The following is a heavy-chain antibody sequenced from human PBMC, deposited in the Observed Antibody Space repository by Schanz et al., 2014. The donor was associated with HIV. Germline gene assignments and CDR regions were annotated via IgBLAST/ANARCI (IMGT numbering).Heavy chain of an antibody. D-gene: IGHD6-13*01. V-gene: IGHV1-8*02. CDR2: MNPKSGNT. J-gene: IGHJ4*02. CDR1: GGTFNSYA. Sequence: QVQLVQSGAEVKKPGSSVKVSCKASGGTFNSYAISWVRQATGQGPEWMGWMNPKSGNTGFAQKFRGRVSMTRDTSITTAYMELYSLSSEDTAVYYCARSLGYNNNWHDYWGQGTLVTVSS. CDR3: ARSLGYNNNWHDY.